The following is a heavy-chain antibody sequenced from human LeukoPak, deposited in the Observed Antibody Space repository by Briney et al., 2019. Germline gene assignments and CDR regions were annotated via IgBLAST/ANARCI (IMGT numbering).Heavy chain of an antibody. J-gene: IGHJ4*02. Sequence: GGSLRLSSAASGFTFITYAMHCVRQAPGKGLEWVAVISYDGSDKYYADSVKGRFTISRDNSKNTLFLQTNSLRAEDTAVYYCARVKGTTELPFDYSGPGTLVTVSS. CDR2: ISYDGSDK. D-gene: IGHD1-7*01. CDR3: ARVKGTTELPFDY. CDR1: GFTFITYA. V-gene: IGHV3-30*04.